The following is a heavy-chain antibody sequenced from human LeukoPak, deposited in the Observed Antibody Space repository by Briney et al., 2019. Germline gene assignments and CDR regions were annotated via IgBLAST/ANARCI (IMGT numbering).Heavy chain of an antibody. CDR1: GSSVGTSY. CDR2: IYSGGSA. J-gene: IGHJ6*03. V-gene: IGHV3-53*01. Sequence: GGSLRLSCVLSGSSVGTSYVNWVRQAPGKGVEWLSVIYSGGSADYADSMRGRFTISRDDSKNTVSLQMTSLRIEDTAIYYCARGPTVGTQLYYMDVWGKGTTVVVSS. CDR3: ARGPTVGTQLYYMDV. D-gene: IGHD1-1*01.